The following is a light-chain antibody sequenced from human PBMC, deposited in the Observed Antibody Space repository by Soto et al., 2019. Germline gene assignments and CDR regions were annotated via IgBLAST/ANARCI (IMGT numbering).Light chain of an antibody. J-gene: IGKJ5*01. CDR1: QSISSSY. CDR2: GAS. V-gene: IGKV3D-20*02. CDR3: QQRSNWPPIT. Sequence: IVLTRSPSTRSLPPGGRASVSGRGIQSISSSYLAWYQQKPGQAPRLLIYGASRRATGIPDRFSGRGSGTDFTLTISSLEPEDFAVYYCQQRSNWPPITFGQGTRLEI.